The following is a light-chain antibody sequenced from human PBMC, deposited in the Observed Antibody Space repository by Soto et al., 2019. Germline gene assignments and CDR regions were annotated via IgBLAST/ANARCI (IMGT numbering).Light chain of an antibody. CDR1: QGIRSY. Sequence: DIQLTQSPSFLSASVGDRVTITCRASQGIRSYVAWYQQKPVKAPKLLIYAATTLQSGVPSRFSGSGSETEFTLTISSLQPKDFATYYCQQLNTYPPTFGPGTKVEIK. CDR3: QQLNTYPPT. J-gene: IGKJ1*01. V-gene: IGKV1-9*01. CDR2: AAT.